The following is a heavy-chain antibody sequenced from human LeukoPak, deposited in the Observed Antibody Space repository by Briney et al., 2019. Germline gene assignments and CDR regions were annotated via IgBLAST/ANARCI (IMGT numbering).Heavy chain of an antibody. CDR3: ANPPTVTKTRFDS. CDR2: INGSGGTT. V-gene: IGHV3-23*01. Sequence: PGGSLRLSCAASGITFSNYAMSWVRQAPGKGLEWVSDINGSGGTTYYADSVKGRFTISRDNSKNTLYLQMNSLRAEDTAVYYCANPPTVTKTRFDSWGQGTLVTVSS. D-gene: IGHD4-17*01. CDR1: GITFSNYA. J-gene: IGHJ5*01.